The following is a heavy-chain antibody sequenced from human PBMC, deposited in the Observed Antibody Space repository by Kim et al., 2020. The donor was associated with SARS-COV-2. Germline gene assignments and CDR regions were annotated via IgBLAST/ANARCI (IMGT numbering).Heavy chain of an antibody. CDR3: ARALLGQWLVPYFDY. V-gene: IGHV4-39*01. D-gene: IGHD6-19*01. J-gene: IGHJ4*02. Sequence: PSLKSRVTISVDTSKNQFSRKLSSVTAADTAVYYCARALLGQWLVPYFDYWGQGTLVTVSS.